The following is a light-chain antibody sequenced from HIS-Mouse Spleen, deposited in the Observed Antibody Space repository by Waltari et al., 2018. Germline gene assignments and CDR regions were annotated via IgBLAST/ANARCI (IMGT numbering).Light chain of an antibody. V-gene: IGLV3-10*01. CDR1: ALPKKY. CDR2: EDS. J-gene: IGLJ2*01. Sequence: SYELTQPPPVSVSPGQTARITCAGDALPKKYAHWYQQKSGQAPVLVIYEDSKRPSGIPERFSGSSSGTMATLTISGAQVEDEADYYCYSTDSSGNHRVFGGGTKLTVL. CDR3: YSTDSSGNHRV.